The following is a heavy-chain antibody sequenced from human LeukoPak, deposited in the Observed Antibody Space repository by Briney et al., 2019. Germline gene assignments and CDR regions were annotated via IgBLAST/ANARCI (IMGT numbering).Heavy chain of an antibody. Sequence: SSETLSLTCTVSGGSISSSSYYWGWIRQPPGKGLEWIGEINHSGSTDYNPSLKSRVTISVDTSKNQFSLKLSSVTAADTAVYYCAFSSAYQQHWGQGTLVTVSS. J-gene: IGHJ1*01. CDR1: GGSISSSSYY. CDR2: INHSGST. D-gene: IGHD3-22*01. CDR3: AFSSAYQQH. V-gene: IGHV4-39*07.